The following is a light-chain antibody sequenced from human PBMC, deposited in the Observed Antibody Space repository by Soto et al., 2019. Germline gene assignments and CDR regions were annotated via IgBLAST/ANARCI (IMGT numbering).Light chain of an antibody. CDR3: SAYAGSNNFV. Sequence: QSVVTQPPSATGSPGQSVTISCTGTSRDVGDNYVSLYQQHLGKAPKLIIYEVSQRPSGVPDRFSGSKSGSTASLTVSGLQTEDEADYYCSAYAGSNNFVFGSGTKVTVL. CDR1: SRDVGDNY. V-gene: IGLV2-8*01. J-gene: IGLJ1*01. CDR2: EVS.